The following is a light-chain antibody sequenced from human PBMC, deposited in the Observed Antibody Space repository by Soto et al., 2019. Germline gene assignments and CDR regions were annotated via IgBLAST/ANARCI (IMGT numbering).Light chain of an antibody. V-gene: IGKV1-39*01. CDR2: TES. CDR3: QQSCSTSWT. CDR1: QSISSY. J-gene: IGKJ1*01. Sequence: DIQMTQSPSSLSPSVGDRVTITCRASQSISSYLNWYQKKPGKAPKLLIYTESSLQSGYPSRFSGSGSVTDFTLTISGLQPDDFATYYCQQSCSTSWTFGQGTKVEIK.